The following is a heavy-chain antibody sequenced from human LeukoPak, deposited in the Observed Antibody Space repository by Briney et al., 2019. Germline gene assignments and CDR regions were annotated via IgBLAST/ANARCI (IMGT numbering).Heavy chain of an antibody. V-gene: IGHV3-23*01. D-gene: IGHD1-26*01. CDR1: GFTLSRYA. CDR3: AKDLAEWELLPLDY. Sequence: GGSLRHSCAASGFTLSRYAMSWVRPAPGEGLEWVSAISGSGGSPYYADPVKGRFTIRRDNPKTTLYLPMNSLRAEDTAVYYCAKDLAEWELLPLDYWGQGTLVTVSS. CDR2: ISGSGGSP. J-gene: IGHJ4*02.